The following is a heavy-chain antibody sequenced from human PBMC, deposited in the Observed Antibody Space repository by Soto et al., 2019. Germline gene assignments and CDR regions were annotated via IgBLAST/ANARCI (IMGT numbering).Heavy chain of an antibody. CDR2: ISSSSSYI. J-gene: IGHJ3*02. CDR1: GFTFSSYS. V-gene: IGHV3-21*01. Sequence: GSLRLSCAASGFTFSSYSMNWVRQAPGKGLEWVSSISSSSSYIYYADSVKGRFTISRDNAKNSLYLQMNSLRAEDTAVYYCARDLGPDIVVVDAFDIWGQGTMVTVS. CDR3: ARDLGPDIVVVDAFDI. D-gene: IGHD2-15*01.